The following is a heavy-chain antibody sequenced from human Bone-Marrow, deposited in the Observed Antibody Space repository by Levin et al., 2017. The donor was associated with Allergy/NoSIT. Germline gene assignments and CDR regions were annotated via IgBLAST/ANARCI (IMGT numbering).Heavy chain of an antibody. CDR2: IYYSGST. CDR3: ARIIHYDDGSSDYGPGYYFDF. CDR1: GGSIRNFY. J-gene: IGHJ4*02. D-gene: IGHD3-22*01. V-gene: IGHV4-59*01. Sequence: SETLSLTCTVSGGSIRNFYWSWIRQPPGKRLEWIGYIYYSGSTNYNPSLQSRVTISVDTSKNQFSLKLTPVTAADTAVYYCARIIHYDDGSSDYGPGYYFDFWGQGALVTVSS.